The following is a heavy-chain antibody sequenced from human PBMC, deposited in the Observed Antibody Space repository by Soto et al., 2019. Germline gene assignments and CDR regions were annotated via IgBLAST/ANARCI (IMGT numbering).Heavy chain of an antibody. CDR1: GGSFSGYY. CDR2: INHSGRT. D-gene: IGHD6-19*01. J-gene: IGHJ6*02. Sequence: SETLYLTCAVYGGSFSGYYWSWIRQPPGKGLEWIGEINHSGRTNYNPSLKSRVTISVETSKNQFSLKLSSVTAADTAVYYCARGREQWQEYYYYGMDVSGQGPTVTVSS. V-gene: IGHV4-34*01. CDR3: ARGREQWQEYYYYGMDV.